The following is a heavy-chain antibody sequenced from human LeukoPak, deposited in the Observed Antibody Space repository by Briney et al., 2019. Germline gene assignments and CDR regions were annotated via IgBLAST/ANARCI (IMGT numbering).Heavy chain of an antibody. Sequence: GGSLRLSCAASGFTFSSYAMHWVRQAPGKGLEWVAVISYDGSNKYYADSVKGRLTISRDNSKNTLYLQMNSLRAEDTAVYYCARFTDNKYYFDYWGQGTLVTVSS. D-gene: IGHD1-14*01. J-gene: IGHJ4*02. V-gene: IGHV3-30-3*01. CDR3: ARFTDNKYYFDY. CDR1: GFTFSSYA. CDR2: ISYDGSNK.